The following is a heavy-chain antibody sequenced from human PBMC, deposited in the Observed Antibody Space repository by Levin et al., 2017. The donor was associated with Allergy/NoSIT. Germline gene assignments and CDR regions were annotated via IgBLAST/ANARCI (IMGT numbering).Heavy chain of an antibody. J-gene: IGHJ6*03. CDR1: GFTFSSYA. CDR2: IRADGTGT. V-gene: IGHV3-23*01. D-gene: IGHD3-16*01. Sequence: GESLKISCAVSGFTFSSYAMSWVRQAPGKGLEWVSFIRADGTGTYYADSVKGRFTISRDTSKNTLYLQMNSLRAEDTAVYYCAKGAAPSYNYYMDVWGKGTTVSVSS. CDR3: AKGAAPSYNYYMDV.